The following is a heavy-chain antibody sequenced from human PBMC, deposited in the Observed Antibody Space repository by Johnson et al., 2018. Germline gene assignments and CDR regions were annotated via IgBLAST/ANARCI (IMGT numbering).Heavy chain of an antibody. CDR2: IYSDSSSL. CDR1: VFTFSRYS. D-gene: IGHD6-6*01. Sequence: EVQLVESGGGLVKPGGSXRLSCAASVFTFSRYSMNWVRQAPGKGLAWVSSIYSDSSSLYYADSVKGRFTISRDNAKNSLSLQMNSLRAEETAVYYCARTEYSSSSSAFDIWGQGTMVTVSS. CDR3: ARTEYSSSSSAFDI. V-gene: IGHV3-21*01. J-gene: IGHJ3*02.